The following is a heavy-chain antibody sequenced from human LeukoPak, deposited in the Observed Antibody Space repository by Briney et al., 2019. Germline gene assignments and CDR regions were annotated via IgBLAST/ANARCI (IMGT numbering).Heavy chain of an antibody. CDR3: ARDGSSSWNNWFDS. V-gene: IGHV4-61*02. CDR1: GGSISSGSYY. Sequence: PSETLSLTCTVSGGSISSGSYYWSWIRQPAGEGLEWIGRIYTSGSTNYNPSLKSRVTISVDTSKSHFSLKLSSVTAADTAVYYCARDGSSSWNNWFDSWGQGTLVTVSS. D-gene: IGHD6-13*01. CDR2: IYTSGST. J-gene: IGHJ5*01.